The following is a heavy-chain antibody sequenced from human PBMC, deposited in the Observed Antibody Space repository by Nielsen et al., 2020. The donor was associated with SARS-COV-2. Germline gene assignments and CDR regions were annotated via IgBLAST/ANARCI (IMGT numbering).Heavy chain of an antibody. D-gene: IGHD1-26*01. J-gene: IGHJ4*02. Sequence: GESLKISCAASGFTFSSYATHWVRQAPGKGLEWVAVISYDGSNKYYADSVKGRFTISGDNSKNTLYLQMNSLRAEDTAVYYCARMGIDSGSYSDYWGQGTLVTVSS. CDR3: ARMGIDSGSYSDY. V-gene: IGHV3-30*04. CDR2: ISYDGSNK. CDR1: GFTFSSYA.